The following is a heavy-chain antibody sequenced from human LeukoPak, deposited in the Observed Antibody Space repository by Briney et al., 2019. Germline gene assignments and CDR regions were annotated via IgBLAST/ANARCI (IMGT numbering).Heavy chain of an antibody. CDR2: INPNSGGT. J-gene: IGHJ5*02. CDR3: ATAVGIAARPDLTNWFDP. D-gene: IGHD6-6*01. V-gene: IGHV1-2*06. CDR1: GYTFTGYY. Sequence: ASVKVSCKASGYTFTGYYMHWVRQAPGQGLEWMGRINPNSGGTNYAQKFQGRVTMTRDTSISTAYMELSRLRSDDTAVYYCATAVGIAARPDLTNWFDPWGQGTLVTVSS.